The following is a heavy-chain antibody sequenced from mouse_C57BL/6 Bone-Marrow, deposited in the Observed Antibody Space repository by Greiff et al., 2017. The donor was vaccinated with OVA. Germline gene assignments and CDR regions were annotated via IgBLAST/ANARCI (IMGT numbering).Heavy chain of an antibody. Sequence: QVQLKQPGAELVKPGASVKMSCKASGYTFTSYWITWVKQRPGQGLEWIGDIYPGSGSTNYNEKFKSKATLTVDTSSSTAYLQLSSLTSEDSAVYYCARFSYVYFDYWGQGTTLTVSS. J-gene: IGHJ2*01. CDR3: ARFSYVYFDY. V-gene: IGHV1-55*01. CDR2: IYPGSGST. CDR1: GYTFTSYW. D-gene: IGHD6-2*01.